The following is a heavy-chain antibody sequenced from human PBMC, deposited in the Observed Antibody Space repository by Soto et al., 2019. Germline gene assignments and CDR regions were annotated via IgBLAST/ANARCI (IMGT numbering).Heavy chain of an antibody. CDR2: INPNSGGT. Sequence: ASVKVSCTASGYTFTGYYMHWVRQAPGQGLEWMGWINPNSGGTNYAQKFQGWVTMTRDTSISTAYMELSRLRSDDTAVYYCARSAMIVVVPNYYYGRYGWGQGATVTVSS. CDR3: ARSAMIVVVPNYYYGRYG. J-gene: IGHJ6*02. CDR1: GYTFTGYY. D-gene: IGHD3-22*01. V-gene: IGHV1-2*04.